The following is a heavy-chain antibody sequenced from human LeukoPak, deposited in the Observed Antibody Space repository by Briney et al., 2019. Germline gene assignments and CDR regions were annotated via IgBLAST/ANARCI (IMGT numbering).Heavy chain of an antibody. CDR3: ARTGYSSSSFDY. Sequence: GGSLRLSCAASGFKFDNYWMTWVRQAPGKGLEWVANIKQDGSIKYYVDSVKGRFTISRDNARNSQYLQINSLRPEDTAVYYCARTGYSSSSFDYWGQGTLVTVSS. V-gene: IGHV3-7*01. J-gene: IGHJ4*02. CDR1: GFKFDNYW. CDR2: IKQDGSIK. D-gene: IGHD6-6*01.